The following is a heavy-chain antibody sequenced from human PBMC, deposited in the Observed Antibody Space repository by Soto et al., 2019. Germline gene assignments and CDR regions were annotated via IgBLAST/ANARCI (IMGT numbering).Heavy chain of an antibody. CDR1: GFTFSSYG. V-gene: IGHV3-30*18. D-gene: IGHD1-26*01. J-gene: IGHJ4*02. CDR2: ISYDGSNK. CDR3: AKDGGGGGYYYFDY. Sequence: GESLKISCAASGFTFSSYGMHWVRQAPGKGLEWVAVISYDGSNKYYADSVKGRFTISRDNSKNTLYLQMNSLRAEDTAVYYCAKDGGGGGYYYFDYWGQGTLVTVSS.